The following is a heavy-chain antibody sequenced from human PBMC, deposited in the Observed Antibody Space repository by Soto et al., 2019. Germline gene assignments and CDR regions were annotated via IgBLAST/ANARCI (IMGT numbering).Heavy chain of an antibody. CDR2: INWNGGST. CDR3: ARGGGYYDSSGYYYGPGGNPAFDY. J-gene: IGHJ4*02. V-gene: IGHV3-20*04. D-gene: IGHD3-22*01. CDR1: GFTFDDYG. Sequence: EVQLVESGGGVVRPGGSLRLSCAASGFTFDDYGMSWVRQAPGKXXXXXXXINWNGGSTGYADSVKGRFTISRDNAKNSLYLQMNSLRAEDTALYYCARGGGYYDSSGYYYGPGGNPAFDYWGQGTLVTVSS.